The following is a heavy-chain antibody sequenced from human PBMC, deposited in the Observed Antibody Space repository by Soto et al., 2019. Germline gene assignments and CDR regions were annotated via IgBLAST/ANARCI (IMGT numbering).Heavy chain of an antibody. CDR1: GYSFTSYW. D-gene: IGHD3-10*01. J-gene: IGHJ5*02. CDR3: AGAPITMVRGTRPWFDL. CDR2: IYPGDSDT. Sequence: PGESLKISCKGSGYSFTSYWIGWVRQMPGKGLEWMWIIYPGDSDTRYSPSFQGQVTISADKSISTAYLQWSSLKASDTAMSYLAGAPITMVRGTRPWFDLWGQGTLVTVTS. V-gene: IGHV5-51*01.